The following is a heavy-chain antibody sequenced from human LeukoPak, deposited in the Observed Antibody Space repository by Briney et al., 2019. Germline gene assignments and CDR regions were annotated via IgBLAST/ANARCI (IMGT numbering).Heavy chain of an antibody. CDR2: INSDGSST. CDR1: GVTFSSYW. CDR3: AKDDYGDYLDAFDI. D-gene: IGHD4-17*01. V-gene: IGHV3-74*01. J-gene: IGHJ3*02. Sequence: PGGSLRLSCAASGVTFSSYWMHWVRQAPGKGLVWVSRINSDGSSTSYADSVKGRFTISRDNAKNTLYLQMNSLRAEDTAVYYCAKDDYGDYLDAFDIWGQGTVVTVSS.